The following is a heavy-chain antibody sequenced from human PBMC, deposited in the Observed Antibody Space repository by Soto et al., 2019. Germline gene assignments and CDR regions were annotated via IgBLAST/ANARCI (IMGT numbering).Heavy chain of an antibody. CDR1: GYTFTSYG. CDR2: ISAYNGNT. Sequence: QVQLVQSGAEVKKPGASVKVSCKASGYTFTSYGISWVRQAPGQGLEWMGWISAYNGNTNDAQKLQGRGTMTSDASTSTAYLELRSLRSDDTAVYYCARCGRVAGHITDDYWGQGTLVTVSS. J-gene: IGHJ4*02. CDR3: ARCGRVAGHITDDY. D-gene: IGHD6-19*01. V-gene: IGHV1-18*01.